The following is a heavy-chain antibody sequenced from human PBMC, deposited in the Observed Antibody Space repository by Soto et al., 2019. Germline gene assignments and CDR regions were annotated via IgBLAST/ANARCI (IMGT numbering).Heavy chain of an antibody. D-gene: IGHD2-15*01. J-gene: IGHJ3*02. CDR1: GGSFNSYF. Sequence: QVQLQQWGAGLLKPSETLSLTCAVYGGSFNSYFWNWVRQPPGKGLEWIGEVTPSGGSNYNPSLKSRVTISKDTSKNQFSLKVTSVTAADTAVYYCTTSGRRWPDAFDIWAQGAMVTVS. CDR2: VTPSGGS. CDR3: TTSGRRWPDAFDI. V-gene: IGHV4-34*01.